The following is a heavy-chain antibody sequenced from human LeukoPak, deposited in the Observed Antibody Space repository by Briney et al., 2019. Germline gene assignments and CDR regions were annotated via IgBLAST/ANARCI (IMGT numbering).Heavy chain of an antibody. CDR2: IKQDGSEK. V-gene: IGHV3-7*01. J-gene: IGHJ4*02. CDR1: GLTFSSYW. CDR3: ARGREGQYFDY. Sequence: GGSLRLSCAASGLTFSSYWMNWVRQAPGKGLEGGAKIKQDGSEKFYVDSVKGRFTISRDNAKNSLYLQMNSLRAEDTAVYYCARGREGQYFDYWGQGTLVSVS. D-gene: IGHD5-24*01.